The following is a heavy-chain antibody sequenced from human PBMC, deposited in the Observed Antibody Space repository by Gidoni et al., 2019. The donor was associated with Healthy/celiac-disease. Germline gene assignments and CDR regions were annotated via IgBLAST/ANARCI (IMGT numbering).Heavy chain of an antibody. J-gene: IGHJ4*02. D-gene: IGHD6-13*01. CDR1: GFPFSSYA. V-gene: IGHV3-30-3*01. Sequence: QAQLVESGGGVVQPGRSLRLSCAASGFPFSSYARHWVRQAPGKGLEWVAVISDDGSNKYYADSVKGRFTISRDNSKNTLYLQMNSLRAEDTAVYYCARDISHAVAALYYFDYWGQGTLVTVSS. CDR3: ARDISHAVAALYYFDY. CDR2: ISDDGSNK.